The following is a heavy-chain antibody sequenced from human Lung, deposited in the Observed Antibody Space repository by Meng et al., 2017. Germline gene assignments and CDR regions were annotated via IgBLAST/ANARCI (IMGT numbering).Heavy chain of an antibody. D-gene: IGHD3-9*01. CDR1: GFYFSNAW. CDR3: TWDDKAVSDY. J-gene: IGHJ4*02. CDR2: IKSNTDGGTT. V-gene: IGHV3-15*01. Sequence: VHLVEYGGDLVKPGGSLRLSCAASGFYFSNAWMSWVRQAPGKGLEWVGRIKSNTDGGTTEYAAPVTGRFTISRDDSKSTLNLHLSGLRTDDTGVYYCTWDDKAVSDYWGQGTLVTVSS.